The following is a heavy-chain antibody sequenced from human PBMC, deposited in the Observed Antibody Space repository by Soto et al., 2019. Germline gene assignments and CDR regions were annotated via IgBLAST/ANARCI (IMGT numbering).Heavy chain of an antibody. J-gene: IGHJ5*02. D-gene: IGHD1-26*01. Sequence: GGSLRLSCAASGFTFSDYYMSWIRQAPGKGLEWVSYISSSGSTIYYADSVKGRFTISRDNAKNSLYLQMNSLRAEDTAVYYCAIAHRELKDKGSPPQGWFDPWGQGTLVTVSS. V-gene: IGHV3-11*01. CDR3: AIAHRELKDKGSPPQGWFDP. CDR2: ISSSGSTI. CDR1: GFTFSDYY.